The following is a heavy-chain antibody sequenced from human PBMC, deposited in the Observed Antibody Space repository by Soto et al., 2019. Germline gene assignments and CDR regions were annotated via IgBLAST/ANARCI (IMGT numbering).Heavy chain of an antibody. V-gene: IGHV3-15*07. CDR3: TTGSVEGV. CDR2: IKTNTEGGTT. D-gene: IGHD2-15*01. J-gene: IGHJ6*02. Sequence: EVQLVESGEGLIYPGGSLRLSCAASGLPISNAWMNWVRQAPGKGLEWVGRIKTNTEGGTTDYAAAVKGRFTVSRDDSKNTLYLQMNSLKTEDTAVYYCTTGSVEGVWGQGTTVTVSS. CDR1: GLPISNAW.